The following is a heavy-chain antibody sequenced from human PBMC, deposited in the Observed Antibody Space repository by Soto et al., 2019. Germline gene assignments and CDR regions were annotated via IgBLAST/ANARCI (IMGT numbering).Heavy chain of an antibody. D-gene: IGHD1-1*01. J-gene: IGHJ5*02. CDR2: INPADSET. Sequence: PGESLKISWKGSWYSYTSYWICWVRQRPGRGLEWMGIINPADSETNYSPSFQGQVTISADRSTRTAFLKWSSLKASDTAMYYFVRREDGAARDGYYSVELDAWGQGTTVTVST. V-gene: IGHV5-51*01. CDR3: VRREDGAARDGYYSVELDA. CDR1: WYSYTSYW.